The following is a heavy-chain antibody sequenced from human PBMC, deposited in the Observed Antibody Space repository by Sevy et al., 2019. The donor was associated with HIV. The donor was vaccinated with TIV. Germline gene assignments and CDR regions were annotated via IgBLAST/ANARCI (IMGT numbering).Heavy chain of an antibody. CDR1: GGSISSKNYY. D-gene: IGHD6-13*01. J-gene: IGHJ4*02. CDR3: ARSPPWGNTWLYYFDN. CDR2: VYYSGST. Sequence: SETLSLTCTVSGGSISSKNYYWCWLRQPPGKGLEWIGSVYYSGSTYYNPSLKSRVTISVESSKNQFSLTLSSVTAADTAVYYCARSPPWGNTWLYYFDNWGQGTLVTVSS. V-gene: IGHV4-39*01.